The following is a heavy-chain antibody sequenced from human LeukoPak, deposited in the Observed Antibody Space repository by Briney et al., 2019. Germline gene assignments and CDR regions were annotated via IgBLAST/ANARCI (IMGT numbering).Heavy chain of an antibody. CDR3: ARDSPNYSKGAIDI. V-gene: IGHV3-74*01. CDR2: VSTDGTST. D-gene: IGHD1-7*01. Sequence: GGSLRLSCAASGFTFSSHGMHWVRQAPGKGLVWVAHVSTDGTSTSSVDSVKGRFTISRDNAKNTLYLQMNSLRAEDTAVYYCARDSPNYSKGAIDIWGQGTMVTVSS. J-gene: IGHJ3*02. CDR1: GFTFSSHG.